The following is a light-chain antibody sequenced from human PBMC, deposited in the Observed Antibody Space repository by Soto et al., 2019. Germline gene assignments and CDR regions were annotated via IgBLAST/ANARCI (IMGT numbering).Light chain of an antibody. CDR3: QQSYSTPLT. V-gene: IGKV1-39*01. Sequence: DIQMTQAPSSLSASVGDRVTITCRASQSISSYLNWYQQKPGKAPKLLIYAASSLQSGVPSRFSGSRSGTDFPLTIISLQPEDFATYYCQQSYSTPLTFGGGTKVEIK. CDR1: QSISSY. J-gene: IGKJ4*01. CDR2: AAS.